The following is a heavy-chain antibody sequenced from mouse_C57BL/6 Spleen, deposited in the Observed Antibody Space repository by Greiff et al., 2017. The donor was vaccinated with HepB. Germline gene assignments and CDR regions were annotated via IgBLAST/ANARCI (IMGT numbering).Heavy chain of an antibody. Sequence: QVQLQQSGAELVRPGSSVKLSCKASGYTFTSYWMHWVKQRPIQGLEWIGNIDPSDSETHYNQKFKDKATLTVDKSSSTAYMQLSSLTSEDSAVYYCARDYYGSSWFAYRGQGTLVTVSA. CDR2: IDPSDSET. J-gene: IGHJ3*01. D-gene: IGHD1-1*01. CDR1: GYTFTSYW. CDR3: ARDYYGSSWFAY. V-gene: IGHV1-52*01.